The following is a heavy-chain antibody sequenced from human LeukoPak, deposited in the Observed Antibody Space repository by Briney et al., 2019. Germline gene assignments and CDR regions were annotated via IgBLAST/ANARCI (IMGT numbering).Heavy chain of an antibody. V-gene: IGHV4-34*01. CDR1: GGSISSYY. J-gene: IGHJ5*02. CDR3: ARTAPYIVVVPAAIRRGWFDP. CDR2: INHSGST. D-gene: IGHD2-2*01. Sequence: SETLSLTCTVSGGSISSYYWSWIRQPPGKGLEWIGEINHSGSTNYNPSLKSRVTISVDTSKNQFSLKLSSVTAADTAVYYCARTAPYIVVVPAAIRRGWFDPWGQGTLVTVSS.